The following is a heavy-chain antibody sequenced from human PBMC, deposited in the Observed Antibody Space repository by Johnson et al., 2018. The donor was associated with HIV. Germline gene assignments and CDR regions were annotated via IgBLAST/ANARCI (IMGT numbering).Heavy chain of an antibody. Sequence: QVQLVESGGGLVQPGSSLTLSCAASGFSFSNYAMHWVRQAPGKGLEWAAVISKDGSSAYYADSVKGRFTISRDNAKNSLYLQMNSLRAEDTAVYYCARGGLLWFGHPADWGQGTMVTVSS. CDR1: GFSFSNYA. D-gene: IGHD3-10*01. CDR2: ISKDGSSA. V-gene: IGHV3-30*04. CDR3: ARGGLLWFGHPAD. J-gene: IGHJ3*01.